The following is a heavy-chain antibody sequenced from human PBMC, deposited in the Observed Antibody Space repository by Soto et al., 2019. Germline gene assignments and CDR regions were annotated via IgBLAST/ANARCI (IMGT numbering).Heavy chain of an antibody. J-gene: IGHJ2*01. D-gene: IGHD6-13*01. CDR2: IYYSGST. CDR3: AGDGIAAAGPSTRNFDL. CDR1: GGSISSGDYY. Sequence: QVQLQESGPGLVKPSQTLSLTCTVYGGSISSGDYYWSWIRQPPGKGLEWIGSIYYSGSTYYNPSIKSRVTIAVDTSKNRPSLKMSTVTAADTAVYYCAGDGIAAAGPSTRNFDLWGRGTQVNVSS. V-gene: IGHV4-30-4*01.